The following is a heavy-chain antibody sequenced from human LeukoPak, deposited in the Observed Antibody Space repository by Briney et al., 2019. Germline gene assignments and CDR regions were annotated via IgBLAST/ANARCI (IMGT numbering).Heavy chain of an antibody. Sequence: ASVKVSCKASGYTFTGYYMHWVRQAPGQGLEWMGRINPNSGGTNYAQKFQGRVTITRDTSASTAYMELSSLRSEDTAVYYCARAGVVEMATIGFDYWGQGTLVTVSS. CDR1: GYTFTGYY. CDR2: INPNSGGT. D-gene: IGHD5-24*01. CDR3: ARAGVVEMATIGFDY. J-gene: IGHJ4*02. V-gene: IGHV1-2*06.